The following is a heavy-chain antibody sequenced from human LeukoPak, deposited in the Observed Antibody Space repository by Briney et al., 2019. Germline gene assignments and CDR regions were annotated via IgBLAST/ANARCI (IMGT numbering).Heavy chain of an antibody. CDR1: GFTFSNYA. Sequence: GGSLRLSCAASGFTFSNYAMHWVRQAPGKGLEWVALISYDGSNKYYAGSVKGRFTISRDNSKNTLYLQMNSLRAEDTAVYYCARVSGYYHLLFDYWGQGTLVTVSS. D-gene: IGHD3-22*01. CDR2: ISYDGSNK. V-gene: IGHV3-30-3*01. J-gene: IGHJ4*02. CDR3: ARVSGYYHLLFDY.